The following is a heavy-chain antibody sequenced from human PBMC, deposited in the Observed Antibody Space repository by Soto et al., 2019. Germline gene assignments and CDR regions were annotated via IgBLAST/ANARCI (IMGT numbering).Heavy chain of an antibody. CDR2: VYYTGST. Sequence: DTLSLTCSVSGGSISGSYWSWIRQSPGKGLEWLGYVYYTGSTNYSPSLRSRVSISVDTSKNEFSLRLSSVTAADTAVYFCARSVAVPGAHIDYWGQGTQVTVSS. D-gene: IGHD6-19*01. CDR1: GGSISGSY. CDR3: ARSVAVPGAHIDY. V-gene: IGHV4-59*01. J-gene: IGHJ4*02.